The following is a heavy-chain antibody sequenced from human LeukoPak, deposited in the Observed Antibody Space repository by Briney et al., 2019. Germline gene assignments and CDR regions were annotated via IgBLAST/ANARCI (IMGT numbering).Heavy chain of an antibody. D-gene: IGHD3-22*01. CDR1: GYTFSSFD. V-gene: IGHV1-8*01. CDR2: MNPNSGNS. CDR3: VDPDR. Sequence: ASVKVSCKASGYTFSSFDINWVRQAPGRGLEWMGWMNPNSGNSGFAQKFQGRVIMTRNTSIATAYMEVTNLRFDDTAVYYCVDPDRWGQGTLVTVSS. J-gene: IGHJ1*01.